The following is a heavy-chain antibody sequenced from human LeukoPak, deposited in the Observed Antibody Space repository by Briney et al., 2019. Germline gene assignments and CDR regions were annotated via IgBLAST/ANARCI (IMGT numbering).Heavy chain of an antibody. CDR1: GYSISSGYY. J-gene: IGHJ4*02. D-gene: IGHD6-19*01. Sequence: SETLSLTCTVSGYSISSGYYWGWIRQPPGKGLEWIGGIYHSGSTYHNPSLKSRVTISVDTSKNQFSLKLSSVTAADTAVYYCARGRYSSGWYEENYWGQGILVTVSS. CDR2: IYHSGST. CDR3: ARGRYSSGWYEENY. V-gene: IGHV4-38-2*02.